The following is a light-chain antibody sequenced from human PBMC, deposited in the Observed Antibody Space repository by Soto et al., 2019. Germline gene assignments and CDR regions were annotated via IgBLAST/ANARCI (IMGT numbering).Light chain of an antibody. CDR3: QQYNSYSGGT. CDR1: QSISSW. Sequence: DIQMTQSPSTLSASVGDRVTITCRASQSISSWLAWYQQKPGKAPKLLIYDASSLESGVPSRFSGSGSGTEFTPTISSRQPDDFVTYYCQQYNSYSGGTFGQGTKVEIK. J-gene: IGKJ1*01. CDR2: DAS. V-gene: IGKV1-5*01.